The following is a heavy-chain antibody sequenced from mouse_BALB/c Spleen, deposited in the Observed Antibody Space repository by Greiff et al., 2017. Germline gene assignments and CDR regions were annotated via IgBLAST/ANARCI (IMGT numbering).Heavy chain of an antibody. CDR1: GYSITSDYA. Sequence: EVKVEESGPGLVKPSQSLSLTCTVTGYSITSDYAWNWIRQFPGNKLEWMGYISYSGSTSYNPSLKSRISITRDTSKNQFFLQLNSVTTEDTATYYCARRYGNWYFDVWGAGTTVTVSS. CDR2: ISYSGST. D-gene: IGHD2-10*02. CDR3: ARRYGNWYFDV. J-gene: IGHJ1*01. V-gene: IGHV3-2*02.